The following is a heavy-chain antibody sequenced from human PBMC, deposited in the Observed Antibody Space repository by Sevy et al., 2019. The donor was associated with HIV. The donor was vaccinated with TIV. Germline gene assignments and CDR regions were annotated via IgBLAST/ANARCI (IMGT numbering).Heavy chain of an antibody. CDR1: GFNVNDNY. CDR2: IHADGSS. Sequence: GGSLRLSCAASGFNVNDNYMTWVRQAPGKGLEWVSIIHADGSSYYADSVKGRFTMSRDGSKNIVNLEMNSLRADDTAVYYCARDRRFCGNECYLYYYYGMDVWGQGTAVTVSS. D-gene: IGHD3-16*02. CDR3: ARDRRFCGNECYLYYYYGMDV. J-gene: IGHJ6*02. V-gene: IGHV3-53*01.